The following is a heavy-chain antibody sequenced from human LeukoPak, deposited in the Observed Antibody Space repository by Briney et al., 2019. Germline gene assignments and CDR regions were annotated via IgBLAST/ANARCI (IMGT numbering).Heavy chain of an antibody. CDR1: GYTFTGYY. CDR2: INPNSGGT. V-gene: IGHV1-2*02. D-gene: IGHD3-22*01. J-gene: IGHJ3*02. Sequence: ASVKVSCKASGYTFTGYYMHWVRQAPGQGLEWMGWINPNSGGTNYAQKFQGRVTMTRDTSISTAYMELSRLRSDDTAVYYCARVSDHYDSGGYSYDAFDIWGQGTMVTVSS. CDR3: ARVSDHYDSGGYSYDAFDI.